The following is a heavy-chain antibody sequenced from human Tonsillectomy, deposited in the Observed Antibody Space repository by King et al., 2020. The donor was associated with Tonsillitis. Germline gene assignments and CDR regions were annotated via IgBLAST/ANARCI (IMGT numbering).Heavy chain of an antibody. CDR2: ISYDGSNK. CDR1: GFTFSSYG. J-gene: IGHJ4*02. D-gene: IGHD1-26*01. Sequence: VQLVESGGGVVQPGRSLRLSCAASGFTFSSYGMHWVRQAPGKGLEWVAVISYDGSNKYYADSVKGRITISRDNSKNTPYLQMNSLRAEDTAVYYCAKARQWELLDYWGQGTLVTVSS. CDR3: AKARQWELLDY. V-gene: IGHV3-30*18.